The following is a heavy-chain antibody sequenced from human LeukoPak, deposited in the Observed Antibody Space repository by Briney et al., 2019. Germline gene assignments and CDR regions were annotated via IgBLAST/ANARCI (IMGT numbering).Heavy chain of an antibody. D-gene: IGHD2-2*02. CDR3: ARGPYTLGAFDI. CDR1: GFTFSSYS. J-gene: IGHJ3*02. Sequence: GGSLRLSCAASGFTFSSYSMNWVRQTPGKGLEWVSSISSSSTYIYYADSVKGRFTISRDNAKNSLYLQMNSLRAEDTAVYYCARGPYTLGAFDIWGQGTMVTVSS. CDR2: ISSSSTYI. V-gene: IGHV3-21*01.